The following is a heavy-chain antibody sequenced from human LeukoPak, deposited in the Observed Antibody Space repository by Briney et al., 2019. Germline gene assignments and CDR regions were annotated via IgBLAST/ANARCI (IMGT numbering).Heavy chain of an antibody. CDR2: IYYSGST. V-gene: IGHV4-59*08. D-gene: IGHD3-10*01. CDR1: GGSISSYY. J-gene: IGHJ4*02. CDR3: ARTRYYYNSRSYGAPYYFDY. Sequence: SETLSLTCTVSGGSISSYYWSWIRQPPGKGLEWIGYIYYSGSTNYKSSLKSRVTISVDTSKNQFSLKLSPVTAADTAVYYCARTRYYYNSRSYGAPYYFDYWGQGTLVTVSS.